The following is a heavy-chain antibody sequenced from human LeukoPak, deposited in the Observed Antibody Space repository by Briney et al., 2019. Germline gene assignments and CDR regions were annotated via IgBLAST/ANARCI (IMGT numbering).Heavy chain of an antibody. CDR3: ARECIMITFGGVIAYNWFDP. V-gene: IGHV4-59*12. Sequence: KTSETLSLTCTVSGGSISSYYWSWIRQPPGKGLEWIGYIYYSGSTNYNPSLKSRVTISVDTSKNQFSLKLSSVTAADTAVYYCARECIMITFGGVIAYNWFDPWGQGTLVTVSS. CDR1: GGSISSYY. CDR2: IYYSGST. J-gene: IGHJ5*02. D-gene: IGHD3-16*02.